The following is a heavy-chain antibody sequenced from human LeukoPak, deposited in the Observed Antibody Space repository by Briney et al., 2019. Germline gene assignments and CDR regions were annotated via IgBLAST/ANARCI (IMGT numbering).Heavy chain of an antibody. CDR1: GFTFSSYA. D-gene: IGHD2-21*02. CDR3: AKDRGDLPPYFDY. J-gene: IGHJ4*02. Sequence: HPGGSLRLSCAASGFTFSSYAMSWVRQAPGKGLEWVSAISGSGSSTYYADSVKGRFAISRDNSKNTLYLQMNSLRAEDTAVYYCAKDRGDLPPYFDYWGQGTLVTVSS. CDR2: ISGSGSST. V-gene: IGHV3-23*01.